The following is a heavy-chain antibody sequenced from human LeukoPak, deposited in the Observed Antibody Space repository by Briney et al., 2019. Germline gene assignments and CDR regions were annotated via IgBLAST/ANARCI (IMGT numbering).Heavy chain of an antibody. CDR3: ARNEYTIFGVVIRRRGYYGMDV. Sequence: GGSLRLSCAASGFTFSSYWMSWVSQAPGKGLEWVANIKQVGSEKYYVDSVKGRFTISRDKGKNTLYLQMNSLRAEDTAVYYCARNEYTIFGVVIRRRGYYGMDVWGQGTTVTVSS. V-gene: IGHV3-7*01. CDR1: GFTFSSYW. CDR2: IKQVGSEK. J-gene: IGHJ6*02. D-gene: IGHD3-3*01.